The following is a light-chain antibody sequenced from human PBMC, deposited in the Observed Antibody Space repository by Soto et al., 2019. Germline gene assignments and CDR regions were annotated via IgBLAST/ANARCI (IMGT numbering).Light chain of an antibody. J-gene: IGKJ1*01. CDR2: AAS. V-gene: IGKV3-20*01. Sequence: EVVLTQSPGTVCLSPGERATLSCRASQSVTTNYLAWYQQKPGQAPRLLIYAASSRATGIPDRFSGSGSGTDXXXXIXRVESEDFAVYYCQHYGSSVPWTFGQGTKVEIK. CDR1: QSVTTNY. CDR3: QHYGSSVPWT.